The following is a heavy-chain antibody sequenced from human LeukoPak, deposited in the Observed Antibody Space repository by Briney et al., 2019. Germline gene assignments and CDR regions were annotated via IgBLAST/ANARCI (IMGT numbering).Heavy chain of an antibody. Sequence: PSETLSLTCTVSGGSISDYYWSWIRQPPGKGLEWIGCIFGSGSSNYNPSLKSRVTISVDTSKSLFPVKLSSVTAADTAVYYCGRHRGAFDLWGRGTMVTVSS. V-gene: IGHV4-59*08. CDR2: IFGSGSS. CDR3: GRHRGAFDL. CDR1: GGSISDYY. D-gene: IGHD5-24*01. J-gene: IGHJ3*01.